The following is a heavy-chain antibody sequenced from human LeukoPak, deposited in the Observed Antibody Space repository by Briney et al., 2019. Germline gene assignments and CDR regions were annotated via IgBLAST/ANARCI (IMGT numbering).Heavy chain of an antibody. J-gene: IGHJ4*02. CDR3: ASDLEL. CDR1: GGSLSSYY. CDR2: IYYSGST. V-gene: IGHV4-59*01. D-gene: IGHD2/OR15-2a*01. Sequence: SETLSLTCTVSGGSLSSYYWSWIRQPSGKGLEWIGYIYYSGSTNYNPPLKRRVTISVDTSKNQLSLKLSSVTAADTGVYYCASDLELWGRGTRLTVSS.